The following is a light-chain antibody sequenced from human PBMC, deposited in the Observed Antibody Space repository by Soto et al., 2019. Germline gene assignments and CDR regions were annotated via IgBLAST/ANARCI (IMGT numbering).Light chain of an antibody. Sequence: QSALTQPASGSGSPGQSITISCTGTSSDVGGYNFVSWYQQHPGKAPKLLIYEVSYRPSGVSNRFSGSKSGNTASLTIFGLQAEDEGDYYCSSYTSPSSRVFGGGTKLTVL. CDR2: EVS. CDR3: SSYTSPSSRV. V-gene: IGLV2-14*01. CDR1: SSDVGGYNF. J-gene: IGLJ3*02.